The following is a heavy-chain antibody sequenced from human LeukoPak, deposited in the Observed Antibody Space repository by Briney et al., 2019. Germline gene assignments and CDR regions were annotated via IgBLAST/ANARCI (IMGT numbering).Heavy chain of an antibody. D-gene: IGHD3-16*01. V-gene: IGHV3-23*01. CDR3: AKQYVNR. CDR1: GFSFKSYA. J-gene: IGHJ5*02. Sequence: PGGSLRLSCAASGFSFKSYAMNWVRQAPGKGLEWVSSISESGDSTHYADSVKGRFTISRDNSLNTLYLQMNGLTAEDTAVYYCAKQYVNRWGQGTLVTVSS. CDR2: ISESGDST.